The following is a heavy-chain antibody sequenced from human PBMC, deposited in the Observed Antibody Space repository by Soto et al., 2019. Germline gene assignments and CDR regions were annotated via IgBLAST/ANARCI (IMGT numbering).Heavy chain of an antibody. Sequence: GGSLRLSCAASGFTFSSYDMHWVRQATGKGLEWVSAIGTAGDTYYPGSVKGRFTISRENAKNSLYLQMNSLRAGDTAVYYCAREEQLTGDRGAFDIWGQGTMVTVSS. J-gene: IGHJ3*02. CDR2: IGTAGDT. D-gene: IGHD7-27*01. CDR3: AREEQLTGDRGAFDI. CDR1: GFTFSSYD. V-gene: IGHV3-13*01.